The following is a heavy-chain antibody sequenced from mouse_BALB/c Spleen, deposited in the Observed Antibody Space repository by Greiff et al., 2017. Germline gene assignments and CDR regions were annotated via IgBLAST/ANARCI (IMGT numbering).Heavy chain of an antibody. Sequence: EVQLVESGGGLVKPVGSLTLSCAASVFTFSSYSLSWVRQTPEKRLEWVASISSGGSTYYPDSVTGRCTIYRDNARNILYLQMSSLRSEDTVMYYCARNYYGSPYFDYWGQGTTRTVAA. V-gene: IGHV5-6-5*01. D-gene: IGHD1-1*01. CDR3: ARNYYGSPYFDY. J-gene: IGHJ2*01. CDR2: ISSGGST. CDR1: VFTFSSYS.